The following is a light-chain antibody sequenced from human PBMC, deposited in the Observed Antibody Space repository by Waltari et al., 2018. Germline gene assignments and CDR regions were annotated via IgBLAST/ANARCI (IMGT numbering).Light chain of an antibody. J-gene: IGKJ4*01. V-gene: IGKV1-39*01. CDR3: QQSYSTTT. CDR1: QNIRNN. Sequence: DIQMTQSPSSLSASVGDRVTITCRASQNIRNNLNWYHQKPGKAPKLLIYAASTLQSGVPSRFSGSGSGTDFTLTISSLQPEDSATYYCQQSYSTTTFGGGTKVEI. CDR2: AAS.